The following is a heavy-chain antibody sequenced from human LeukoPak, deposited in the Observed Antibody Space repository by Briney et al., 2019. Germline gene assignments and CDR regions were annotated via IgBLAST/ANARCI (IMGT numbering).Heavy chain of an antibody. J-gene: IGHJ5*02. CDR3: AKGLVVVPAARLDWFDP. V-gene: IGHV3-23*01. D-gene: IGHD2-2*01. Sequence: GGSLRLSCAASGFTFSSYAMSWVRQAPGKGLEWVSAISGSGGSTHYADSVKGRFTISRDNSKNTLYLQMNSLRAEDTAVYYCAKGLVVVPAARLDWFDPWGQGTLVTVSS. CDR2: ISGSGGST. CDR1: GFTFSSYA.